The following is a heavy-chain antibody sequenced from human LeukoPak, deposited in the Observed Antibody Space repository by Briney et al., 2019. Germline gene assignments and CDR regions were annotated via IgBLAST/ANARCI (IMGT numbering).Heavy chain of an antibody. CDR2: IYYSGST. J-gene: IGHJ3*02. CDR3: ARGLPGYSGSDDAFDI. D-gene: IGHD6-13*01. CDR1: GGSITSYY. V-gene: IGHV4-59*01. Sequence: SETLSLTCTVSGGSITSYYWSWIRQPPGKGLEYIGYIYYSGSTNYNPSLKSRVTISVDTSKNQFSLKLTSVTAADTAVYYCARGLPGYSGSDDAFDIWGQGTVVIVS.